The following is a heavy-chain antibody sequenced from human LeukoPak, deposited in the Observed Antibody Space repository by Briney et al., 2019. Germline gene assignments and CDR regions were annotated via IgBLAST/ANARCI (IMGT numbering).Heavy chain of an antibody. D-gene: IGHD3-16*01. CDR2: ISYDGSNK. Sequence: GGSLRLSCAASGFTFSSYAMHWVRQAPGKGLEWVAVISYDGSNKYYADSVKGRFTISRDNSKNTLYLQMNSLRAEDTAVYYCARDFLGELREPTFDYWGQGTLVTVSS. CDR1: GFTFSSYA. V-gene: IGHV3-30*04. CDR3: ARDFLGELREPTFDY. J-gene: IGHJ4*02.